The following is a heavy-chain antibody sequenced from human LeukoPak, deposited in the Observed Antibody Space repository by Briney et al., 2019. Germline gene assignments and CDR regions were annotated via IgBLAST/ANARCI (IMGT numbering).Heavy chain of an antibody. D-gene: IGHD2/OR15-2a*01. J-gene: IGHJ5*02. V-gene: IGHV4-59*08. Sequence: PSETLSLTCTVSGGSISSNNWSWFRQPPGKELEWIGYISVSGSTNYNPSLNSRVTISADTSTNQFSLRLTSVTAADTAVYYCARHQRIYVPFDPWGQGTLVTASS. CDR2: ISVSGST. CDR1: GGSISSNN. CDR3: ARHQRIYVPFDP.